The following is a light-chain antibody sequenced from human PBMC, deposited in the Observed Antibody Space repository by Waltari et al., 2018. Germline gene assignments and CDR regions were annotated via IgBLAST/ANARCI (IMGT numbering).Light chain of an antibody. CDR1: SSNIGAGYD. Sequence: QSVLTQPPSVSGAPGQRVTISCTGSSSNIGAGYDVQGYQQLPGTAPKLVIYGNSNRPSGVPDRFSGSKSGTSASLAITGLQAEDEADYYCQSYDSSLSGSLFGGGTKLTVL. V-gene: IGLV1-40*01. CDR2: GNS. J-gene: IGLJ2*01. CDR3: QSYDSSLSGSL.